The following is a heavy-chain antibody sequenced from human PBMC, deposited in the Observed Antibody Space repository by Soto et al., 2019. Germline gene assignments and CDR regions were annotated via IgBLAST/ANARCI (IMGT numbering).Heavy chain of an antibody. Sequence: SVKVSCKASGYTFTSYYMHWVRQAPGQGLEWMGIINPNGGDTSYVQKFQGRFTVTRDTSTSTVYMELSSLRSEDTAVYYCALGGFDFWGQGTVVTVSS. V-gene: IGHV1-46*01. CDR1: GYTFTSYY. D-gene: IGHD2-15*01. CDR2: INPNGGDT. J-gene: IGHJ3*01. CDR3: ALGGFDF.